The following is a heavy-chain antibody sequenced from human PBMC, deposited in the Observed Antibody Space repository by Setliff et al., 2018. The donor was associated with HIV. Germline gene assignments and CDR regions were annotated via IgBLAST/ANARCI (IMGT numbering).Heavy chain of an antibody. Sequence: SETLSLTCTVSGGSISSYYWSWIRQPPGKGLEWIGYIYPNGSPDYPSGNIVYNPSFRSRVTLSLDTSKNQFSLKLTSVTAADAAVYYCTGDYNSGSYRFDYWGQGTPVTVSS. D-gene: IGHD3-10*01. CDR3: TGDYNSGSYRFDY. V-gene: IGHV4-4*08. J-gene: IGHJ4*02. CDR1: GGSISSYY. CDR2: IYPNGSP.